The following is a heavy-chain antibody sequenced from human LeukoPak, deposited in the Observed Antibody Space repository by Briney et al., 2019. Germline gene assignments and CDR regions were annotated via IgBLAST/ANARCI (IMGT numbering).Heavy chain of an antibody. J-gene: IGHJ6*03. V-gene: IGHV3-21*01. Sequence: GGSLRLSCAASGFTFSSYSMNWVRQAPGKGLEWVSSISSSSSYIYYADSVKGRFTISRDNAKNSLYLQMNSLRAEDTAVYYCARGFIAAAWDCMDVWGKGTTVTVSS. CDR3: ARGFIAAAWDCMDV. CDR1: GFTFSSYS. D-gene: IGHD6-13*01. CDR2: ISSSSSYI.